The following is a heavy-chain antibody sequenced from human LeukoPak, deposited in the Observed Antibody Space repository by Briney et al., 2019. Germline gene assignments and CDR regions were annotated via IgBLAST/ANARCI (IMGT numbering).Heavy chain of an antibody. CDR1: GGSISSSN. CDR2: VSGSGGST. J-gene: IGHJ4*02. Sequence: PSETLSLTCAVSGGSISSSNWWSWVRQAPGKGLEWVSAVSGSGGSTYHADSVKGRFTISRDNSKNTLYLQMNSLRAEDTAVYYCARGGGSYYFDYWGQGTLVTVSS. D-gene: IGHD1-26*01. CDR3: ARGGGSYYFDY. V-gene: IGHV3-23*01.